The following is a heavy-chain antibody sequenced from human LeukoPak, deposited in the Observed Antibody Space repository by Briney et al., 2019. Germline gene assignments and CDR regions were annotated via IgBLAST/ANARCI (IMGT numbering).Heavy chain of an antibody. D-gene: IGHD3-10*01. CDR3: ARHPRRGYFGELRGGRLFDY. V-gene: IGHV4-34*01. Sequence: PSETLSLTCAVYGGSFSGYYWSWIRQPPGKWLEWIGESNHSGSTNYNPSLKSRVTISVDTSKNQFSLKLSSVTAADTAVYYCARHPRRGYFGELRGGRLFDYWGQGTLVTVSP. CDR2: SNHSGST. J-gene: IGHJ4*02. CDR1: GGSFSGYY.